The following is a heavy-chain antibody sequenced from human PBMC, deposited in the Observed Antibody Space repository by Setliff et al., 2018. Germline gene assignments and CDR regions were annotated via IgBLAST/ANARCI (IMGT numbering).Heavy chain of an antibody. V-gene: IGHV3-9*03. CDR1: GFTFDDYA. CDR2: ISWNSGSI. J-gene: IGHJ6*02. D-gene: IGHD3-10*01. Sequence: GGSLRLSCAASGFTFDDYAMHWVRQAPGKGLEWVSGISWNSGSIGYADSVKGRFTISRDNAKNSLYLQMNSLRAEDMALYYCAREELWFGELASYYYYGMDVWGQGTTVTVSS. CDR3: AREELWFGELASYYYYGMDV.